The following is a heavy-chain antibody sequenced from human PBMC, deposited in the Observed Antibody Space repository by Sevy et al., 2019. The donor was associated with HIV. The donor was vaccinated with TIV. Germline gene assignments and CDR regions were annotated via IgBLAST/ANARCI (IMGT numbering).Heavy chain of an antibody. J-gene: IGHJ4*02. Sequence: GGSLRLSCAASGFTFNKYSMSWVRQPLGKELEWVSTLAFGCGEINYADSVKGRFTISRDNSKSSVYLQMNSLRPEDTAVYYCAREGCTKPHDHWGQGTLVTVSS. CDR2: LAFGCGEI. CDR3: AREGCTKPHDH. D-gene: IGHD2-8*01. CDR1: GFTFNKYS. V-gene: IGHV3-23*01.